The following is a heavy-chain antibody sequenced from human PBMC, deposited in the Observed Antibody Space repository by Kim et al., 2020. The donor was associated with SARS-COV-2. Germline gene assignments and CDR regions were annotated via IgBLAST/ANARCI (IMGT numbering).Heavy chain of an antibody. CDR3: ARVGAAAGTNY. J-gene: IGHJ4*02. D-gene: IGHD6-13*01. Sequence: TYYADSVKGRFTISRDNSKNTLYLQRNSLRAEDTAVYYCARVGAAAGTNYWGQGTLVTVSS. V-gene: IGHV3-66*01. CDR2: T.